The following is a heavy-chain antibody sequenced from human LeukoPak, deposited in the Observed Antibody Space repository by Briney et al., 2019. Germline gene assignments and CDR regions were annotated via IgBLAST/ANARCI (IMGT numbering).Heavy chain of an antibody. CDR2: IKPNSGGT. CDR1: GYXFTGYY. Sequence: ASVKVSCKASGYXFTGYYIHWVRQAPGQGLEWMGWIKPNSGGTNYAQKFQGRVTMTRDTSITTAYMELSRLSSDDTAVYYCARHPGKVTNDWYFDLWGRGTLVTVSS. V-gene: IGHV1-2*02. J-gene: IGHJ2*01. CDR3: ARHPGKVTNDWYFDL. D-gene: IGHD4-23*01.